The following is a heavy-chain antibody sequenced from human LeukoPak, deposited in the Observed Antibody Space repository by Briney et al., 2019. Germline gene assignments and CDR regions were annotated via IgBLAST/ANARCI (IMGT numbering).Heavy chain of an antibody. D-gene: IGHD2-15*01. CDR2: INPNSGGT. Sequence: PGASVKVSCKASGYTFTGYYMHWVRQAPGQGLEWMGWINPNSGGTNYAQKFQGRVTMTRDTSISTAYMELSRLRSDDTAVYYCARDSYSGRWQHHTPGAFDIWGQGTMVTVSS. CDR1: GYTFTGYY. J-gene: IGHJ3*02. V-gene: IGHV1-2*02. CDR3: ARDSYSGRWQHHTPGAFDI.